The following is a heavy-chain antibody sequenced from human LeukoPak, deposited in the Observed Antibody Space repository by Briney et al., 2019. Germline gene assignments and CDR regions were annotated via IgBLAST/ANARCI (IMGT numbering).Heavy chain of an antibody. CDR1: GGTFSSYA. J-gene: IGHJ6*03. D-gene: IGHD3-10*01. V-gene: IGHV1-69*05. CDR3: ARVKKRKYYCGSGSYYKEQGYYYYYMDV. CDR2: IIPIFGTA. Sequence: GASVKVSCKASGGTFSSYAISWVRQAPGQGLEWMGGIIPIFGTANYAQKFQGRVTITTDESTSTAYMELSSLRSEDTAVYYCARVKKRKYYCGSGSYYKEQGYYYYYMDVWGKGTTVTVSS.